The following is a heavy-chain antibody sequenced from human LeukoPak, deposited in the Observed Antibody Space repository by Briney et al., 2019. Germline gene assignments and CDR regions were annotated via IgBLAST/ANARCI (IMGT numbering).Heavy chain of an antibody. CDR2: IKQDGSEK. CDR3: ARDPYYYDSSGGPAFDY. V-gene: IGHV3-7*01. Sequence: PGGSLRVSCAASGFTFRSYWMRSGREAPGKGLERVAHIKQDGSEKYYVDSVKGRFTIPRDNAKNSLYLQMNSLRAEDTAVYYCARDPYYYDSSGGPAFDYWGQGTLVTVSS. D-gene: IGHD3-22*01. J-gene: IGHJ4*02. CDR1: GFTFRSYW.